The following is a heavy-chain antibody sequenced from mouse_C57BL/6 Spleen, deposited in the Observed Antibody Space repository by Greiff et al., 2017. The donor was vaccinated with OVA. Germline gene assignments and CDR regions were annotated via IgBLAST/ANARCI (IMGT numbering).Heavy chain of an antibody. J-gene: IGHJ4*01. V-gene: IGHV1-82*01. D-gene: IGHD2-5*01. CDR3: ARAYYSNYNYAMDY. Sequence: VQLQQSGPELVKPGASVKISCKASGYAFSSSWMNWVKQRPGKGLEWIGRIYPGDGDTNYNGKFKGKATLTADKSSSTAYMQLSSLTSEDSAVYCCARAYYSNYNYAMDYWGQGTSVTVSS. CDR2: IYPGDGDT. CDR1: GYAFSSSW.